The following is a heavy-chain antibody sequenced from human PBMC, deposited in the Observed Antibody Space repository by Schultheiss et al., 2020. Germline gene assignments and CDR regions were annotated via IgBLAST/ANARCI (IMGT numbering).Heavy chain of an antibody. CDR3: ASGAQLGSFDY. CDR1: GGSFSGYY. V-gene: IGHV4-34*01. Sequence: SETLSLTCAVYGGSFSGYYWSWIRQPPGKGLEWIGEINHSGSTNYNPSLKSRVTISGDTSKNQFSLKMSSVTAADTAVYYCASGAQLGSFDYWGQGALVNVSS. D-gene: IGHD6-6*01. J-gene: IGHJ4*02. CDR2: INHSGST.